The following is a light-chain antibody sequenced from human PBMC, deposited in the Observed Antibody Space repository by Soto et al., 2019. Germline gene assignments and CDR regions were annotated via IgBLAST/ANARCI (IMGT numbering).Light chain of an antibody. Sequence: QAVVTQEPSLTVSPGGTVTLTCGSSTGAVTSGHYPYWFQQKPGQAPRTLIYDTSDRYSWTPARYSGSLLGGKAALTLSGAQAEDEADYYCLLYYSGVVIFGGGTKLTVL. CDR1: TGAVTSGHY. J-gene: IGLJ2*01. V-gene: IGLV7-46*01. CDR3: LLYYSGVVI. CDR2: DTS.